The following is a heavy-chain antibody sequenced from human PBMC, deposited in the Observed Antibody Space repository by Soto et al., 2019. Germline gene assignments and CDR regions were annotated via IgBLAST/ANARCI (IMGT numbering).Heavy chain of an antibody. CDR2: ISSSSSYI. V-gene: IGHV3-21*01. J-gene: IGHJ4*02. Sequence: GGSLRLSCAASGFTFSSYSMNWVRQAPGKGLEWVSSISSSSSYIYYADSVKGRFTISRDNAKNSLYLQMNSQRAEDTAVYYCARDDYYDSSGYPHWGQGTLVTVSS. CDR3: ARDDYYDSSGYPH. D-gene: IGHD3-22*01. CDR1: GFTFSSYS.